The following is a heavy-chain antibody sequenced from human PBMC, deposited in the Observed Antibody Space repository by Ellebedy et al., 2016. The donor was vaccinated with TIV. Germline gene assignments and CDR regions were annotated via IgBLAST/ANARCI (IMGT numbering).Heavy chain of an antibody. D-gene: IGHD3-3*01. CDR3: ARLSSGYYSWFDP. Sequence: MPSETLSLTCSVSGGSISSYYWSWIRQPPGKGLEWIGYIYYSGGTNYNTNYNPSLKSRVTISKDSSRNQFSLRLNSATAADTAVYFCARLSSGYYSWFDPWGQGTLVTVSS. CDR1: GGSISSYY. CDR2: IYYSGGTNYNT. V-gene: IGHV4-59*01. J-gene: IGHJ5*02.